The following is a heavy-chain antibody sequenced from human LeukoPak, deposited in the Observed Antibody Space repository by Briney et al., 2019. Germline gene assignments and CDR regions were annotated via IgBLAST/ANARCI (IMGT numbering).Heavy chain of an antibody. V-gene: IGHV1-8*01. CDR2: MNPNSDNT. Sequence: ASVKVSCKASGYTFTSYDINWVRQATGQGLEWMGWMNPNSDNTGYAQKFQGRVTMTRNTSISTAYMELSSLRSEDTAVYYCARGPLTTAGYGMDVWGKGTTVTVSS. D-gene: IGHD4/OR15-4a*01. CDR3: ARGPLTTAGYGMDV. CDR1: GYTFTSYD. J-gene: IGHJ6*04.